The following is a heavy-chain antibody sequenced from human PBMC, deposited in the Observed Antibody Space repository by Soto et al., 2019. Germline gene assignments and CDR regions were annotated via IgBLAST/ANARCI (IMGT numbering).Heavy chain of an antibody. CDR2: IVPIFGTT. V-gene: IGHV1-69*13. CDR1: GVGFRSCA. Sequence: SVKVSSKVSGVGFRSCASGWVRLTPGHGLEWMGGIVPIFGTTYYTQKFQGRATIIADDSTTTAYLEMSSLRSEDTAIYYCARVEAVAGLYNYPGLDVWGQGTAVTVSS. CDR3: ARVEAVAGLYNYPGLDV. D-gene: IGHD6-19*01. J-gene: IGHJ6*02.